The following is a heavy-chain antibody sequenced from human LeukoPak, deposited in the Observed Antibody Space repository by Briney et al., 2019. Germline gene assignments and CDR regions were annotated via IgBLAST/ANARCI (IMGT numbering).Heavy chain of an antibody. CDR2: INWNGGST. Sequence: PGGSLRLSCAASGFTFSIYEMNWVRQAPGKGLEWVSGINWNGGSTGYADSVKGRFTISRDNAKNSLYLQMNSLRAEDTALYYCAKPEAGAFDIWGQGTMVTVSS. D-gene: IGHD3-10*01. CDR3: AKPEAGAFDI. V-gene: IGHV3-20*04. J-gene: IGHJ3*02. CDR1: GFTFSIYE.